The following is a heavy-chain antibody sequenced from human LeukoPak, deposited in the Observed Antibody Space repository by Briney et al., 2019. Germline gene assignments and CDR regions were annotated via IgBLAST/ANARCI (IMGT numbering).Heavy chain of an antibody. J-gene: IGHJ4*02. D-gene: IGHD3-3*01. CDR3: ASPVKYYDTWSGYPPFDY. V-gene: IGHV1-69*13. CDR1: GGTFNNFA. CDR2: IIPMSGTA. Sequence: SVKVSCKASGGTFNNFAISWVQQAPGQGLEWVGGIIPMSGTANYAQKFQGRVTITADESTSTAYMELSSLRSEDTAIYYCASPVKYYDTWSGYPPFDYWGQGTLVTVSS.